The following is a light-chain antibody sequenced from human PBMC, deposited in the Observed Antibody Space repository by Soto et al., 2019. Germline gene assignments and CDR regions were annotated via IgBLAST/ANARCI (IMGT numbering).Light chain of an antibody. J-gene: IGKJ1*01. CDR3: QQYNNWLPWT. Sequence: EIVMTQSPVTLSVSPGERATLSCRASQSVSSNLAWYQQKPGQAPRLLIYGASTRATGIPARFSGSGSGTDFTLTISSLQSEDFAVYYCQQYNNWLPWTFGQGTKVEIK. CDR2: GAS. V-gene: IGKV3-15*01. CDR1: QSVSSN.